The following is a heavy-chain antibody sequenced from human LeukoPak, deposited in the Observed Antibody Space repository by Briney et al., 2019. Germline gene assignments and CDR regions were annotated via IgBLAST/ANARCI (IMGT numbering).Heavy chain of an antibody. Sequence: ASVKVSCKASAGIFSSYAISWVRQAPGQGLEWMGRIIPILGTSTHAQKFQGRVTITADKSTTTVYMELSSLRSEDTAVYYCARGLMAVAGRYYYYYYMDVWGKGTTVTVSS. J-gene: IGHJ6*03. CDR1: AGIFSSYA. V-gene: IGHV1-69*04. CDR2: IIPILGTS. CDR3: ARGLMAVAGRYYYYYYMDV. D-gene: IGHD6-13*01.